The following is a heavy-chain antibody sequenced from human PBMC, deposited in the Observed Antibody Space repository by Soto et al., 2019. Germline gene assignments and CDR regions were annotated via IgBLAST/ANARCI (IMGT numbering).Heavy chain of an antibody. V-gene: IGHV4-39*01. CDR3: ARHTFYSSGWYEDFDY. CDR1: GGSISSSSYY. Sequence: QLQLQESGPGLVQSSETLSLTCTVSGGSISSSSYYWGWIRQPPEKGLEWIGSIYYSGNTYYNPSLKSRVTISVDTSKNLFSRKLSSVTAADTAVYYCARHTFYSSGWYEDFDYWGQGALVTVSS. CDR2: IYYSGNT. J-gene: IGHJ4*02. D-gene: IGHD6-19*01.